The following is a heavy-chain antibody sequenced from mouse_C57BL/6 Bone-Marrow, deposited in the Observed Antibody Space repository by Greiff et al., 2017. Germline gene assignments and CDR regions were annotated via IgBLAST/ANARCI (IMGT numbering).Heavy chain of an antibody. Sequence: VQLQQPGAELVKPGASVKMSCKASGYTFTSYWITWVKQRPGQGLEWIGDIYPTSGRTNYNEKFKSKAILTVDTSSNTAYMQHSSLTSEDSAVFCGAKAGTLGRGFDYWGQGTTLTVSS. CDR3: AKAGTLGRGFDY. CDR1: GYTFTSYW. J-gene: IGHJ2*01. D-gene: IGHD4-1*01. V-gene: IGHV1-55*01. CDR2: IYPTSGRT.